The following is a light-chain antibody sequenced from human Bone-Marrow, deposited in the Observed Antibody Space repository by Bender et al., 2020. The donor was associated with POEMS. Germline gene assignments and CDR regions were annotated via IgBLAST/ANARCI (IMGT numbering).Light chain of an antibody. CDR1: SSNIGSTT. V-gene: IGLV1-44*01. CDR2: SNS. CDR3: VAWDASLNGWV. J-gene: IGLJ3*02. Sequence: QSVLTQPPSASGTPGQTVTISCSGSSSNIGSTTVNWYQQFPGTAPKLLLYSNSQRPSGVPDRFSGSKSGTSASLAITGLQSDDEAIYFCVAWDASLNGWVFGGGTKLTVL.